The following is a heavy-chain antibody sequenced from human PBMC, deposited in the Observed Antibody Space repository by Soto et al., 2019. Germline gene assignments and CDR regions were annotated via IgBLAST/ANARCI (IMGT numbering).Heavy chain of an antibody. J-gene: IGHJ4*02. D-gene: IGHD3-22*01. CDR3: ARLKHYYDSSGYYYTAPVDY. CDR1: GFTFSDYY. V-gene: IGHV3-11*06. CDR2: ISGSSSYT. Sequence: GSLRLSCAASGFTFSDYYMSWIRQAPGKGLEWVSYISGSSSYTNYADSVKGRFTISRDNAKNSLYLQMNSLRAEDTAVYYCARLKHYYDSSGYYYTAPVDYWGQGTLVTVSS.